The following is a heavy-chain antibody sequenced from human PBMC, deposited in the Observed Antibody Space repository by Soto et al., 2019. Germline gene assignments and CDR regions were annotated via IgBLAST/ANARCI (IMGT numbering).Heavy chain of an antibody. V-gene: IGHV3-23*01. D-gene: IGHD3-3*01. J-gene: IGHJ5*02. CDR2: ISGSGGST. Sequence: GGSLRLSCAASGFTFSSYAMSWVRQAPGKGLEWVSAISGSGGSTYYADSVKGRFTISRDNSKNTLYLQMNSLRAEDTAVYYCAKRVSVDYDFWSGYKPDNWFDPWGQGTLVTVSS. CDR3: AKRVSVDYDFWSGYKPDNWFDP. CDR1: GFTFSSYA.